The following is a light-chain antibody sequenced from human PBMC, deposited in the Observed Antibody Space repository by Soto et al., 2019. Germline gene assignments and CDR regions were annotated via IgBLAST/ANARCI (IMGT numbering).Light chain of an antibody. CDR3: QQYNKWPSWT. V-gene: IGKV3-15*01. CDR1: QSVSGS. CDR2: GAS. Sequence: ELVLTPSPGTLSLSPGERATPSRRASQSVSGSYVAWYQQQPGQAPRLLIYGASTRATGTPARFSGSASGTEFTLTISRVQSEDFAVYYCQQYNKWPSWTFGQGTKVDIK. J-gene: IGKJ1*01.